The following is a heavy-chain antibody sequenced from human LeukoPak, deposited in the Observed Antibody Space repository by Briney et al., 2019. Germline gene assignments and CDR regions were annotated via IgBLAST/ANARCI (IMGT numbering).Heavy chain of an antibody. CDR2: LDHGGTT. Sequence: SETLSLTCAVSGGSLTSCCNSWGWIRQPPGKGLEWIGDLDHGGTTYYNPSLKSRVTISVDRSKDQFSLKLSSVTAADTAVYYCVRVGREGDDVLHTNWFDPWGQGTLVTVSS. CDR1: GGSLTSCCNS. V-gene: IGHV4-30-2*01. D-gene: IGHD2/OR15-2a*01. CDR3: VRVGREGDDVLHTNWFDP. J-gene: IGHJ5*02.